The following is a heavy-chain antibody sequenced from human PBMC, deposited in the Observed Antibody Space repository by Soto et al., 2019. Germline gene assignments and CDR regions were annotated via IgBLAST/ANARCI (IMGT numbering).Heavy chain of an antibody. CDR2: ISGSGGTT. CDR1: GFTFSSYA. D-gene: IGHD1-1*01. CDR3: AKLSAYNRGYFDY. J-gene: IGHJ4*02. V-gene: IGHV3-23*01. Sequence: EVQLQESGGGLVQPGGSLRLSCAASGFTFSSYAMSWVRQAPGKGLEWVSTISGSGGTTYYADSVKGRFTISRDNSKNTLYLQMNSLRAEDTAVYNCAKLSAYNRGYFDYWGQGTLVTVSS.